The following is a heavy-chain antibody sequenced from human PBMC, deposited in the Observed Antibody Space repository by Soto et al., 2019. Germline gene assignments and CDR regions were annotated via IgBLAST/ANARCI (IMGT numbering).Heavy chain of an antibody. D-gene: IGHD4-17*01. CDR2: IRSKANSYAT. J-gene: IGHJ3*01. Sequence: PGGSLRLSCAASGFTFSGYAMHWVRQASGKGLEWVGRIRSKANSYATAYAASVKGRFTISRDDSKNTSYLQMNSLKTEDTAVYYCFRMFGYGARSRLVWCPGTIVTVSS. CDR3: FRMFGYGARSRLV. V-gene: IGHV3-73*01. CDR1: GFTFSGYA.